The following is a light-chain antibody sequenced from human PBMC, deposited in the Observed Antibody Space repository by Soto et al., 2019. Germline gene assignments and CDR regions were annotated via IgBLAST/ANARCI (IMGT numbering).Light chain of an antibody. Sequence: QAVVTQPPSASGTPGQRVTISCSGSSSNIGSNAVNWYQQLPGAAPKLLIYTNSQRPSGVPDRFSGSKSGTSASLAISGLQSEDEADYYCATWDDSLNGVVFGGGTQLTVL. CDR3: ATWDDSLNGVV. CDR1: SSNIGSNA. J-gene: IGLJ3*02. V-gene: IGLV1-44*01. CDR2: TNS.